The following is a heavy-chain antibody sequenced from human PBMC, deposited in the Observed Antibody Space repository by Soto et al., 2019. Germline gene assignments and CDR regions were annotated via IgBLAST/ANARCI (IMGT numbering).Heavy chain of an antibody. V-gene: IGHV1-2*02. CDR1: GYTFTGYY. D-gene: IGHD3-10*01. CDR2: INPNSGGT. J-gene: IGHJ6*02. CDR3: ARETVTMVRGVIKKPYYYYYGMDV. Sequence: ASVKVSCKASGYTFTGYYMHWVRQAPGQGLEWMGWINPNSGGTNYAQKFQGRVTMTRDTSISTAYMELSRLRSDDTAVYYCARETVTMVRGVIKKPYYYYYGMDVWGQGTTVTVSS.